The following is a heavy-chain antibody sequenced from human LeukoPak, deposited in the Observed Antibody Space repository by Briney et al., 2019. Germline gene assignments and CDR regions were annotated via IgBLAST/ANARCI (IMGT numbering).Heavy chain of an antibody. CDR2: INPNSGGT. V-gene: IGHV1-2*02. CDR1: GYTFTGYY. Sequence: ASVKVSCKASGYTFTGYYMHWVRQAPGQGPEWMGWINPNSGGTNYAQKFQGRVTMTRDTSISTAYMELSRLRSDDTAVYYCARDPRSSGWYERDYWGQGALVTVSS. J-gene: IGHJ4*02. D-gene: IGHD6-13*01. CDR3: ARDPRSSGWYERDY.